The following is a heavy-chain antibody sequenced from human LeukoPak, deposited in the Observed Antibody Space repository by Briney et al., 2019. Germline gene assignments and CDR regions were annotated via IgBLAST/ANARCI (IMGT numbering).Heavy chain of an antibody. J-gene: IGHJ5*02. CDR1: GGSFSGYY. CDR3: ARGARGRGIVVVPAAIGHWFNP. CDR2: INPSGST. V-gene: IGHV4-34*01. D-gene: IGHD2-2*01. Sequence: SDTLSLTCAVYGGSFSGYYWSWIRQPPGKGLECIGEINPSGSTNYNPTLKSRVTMSVDTSKNQFSLKLSSVTAADTAVYYCARGARGRGIVVVPAAIGHWFNPWGQGTLVTVSS.